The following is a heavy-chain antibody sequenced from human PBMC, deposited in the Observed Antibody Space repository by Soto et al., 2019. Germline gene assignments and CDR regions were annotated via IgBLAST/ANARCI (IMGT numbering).Heavy chain of an antibody. CDR2: INHSGNT. J-gene: IGHJ4*02. Sequence: QVQLQQWGAGLLKPSETLSLTCAVYGGSLSGYYWSWIRQPPGKALEWIGEINHSGNTNYNPSLKSRVTISVDTSKNQLCLNLSSVTAAATAMYFCARHHVRGRTIAGAAEFWGQGTLVTVSS. CDR1: GGSLSGYY. D-gene: IGHD1-26*01. V-gene: IGHV4-34*01. CDR3: ARHHVRGRTIAGAAEF.